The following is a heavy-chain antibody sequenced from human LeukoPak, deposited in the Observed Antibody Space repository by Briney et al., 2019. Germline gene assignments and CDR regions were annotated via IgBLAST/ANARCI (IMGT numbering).Heavy chain of an antibody. Sequence: GGSLRLSCTASGFTSTKYAMNWVRQAPGKGLEWVSVLIGSSGSTDYADSVKGRFTMSRDISKNTLFLQMNSLRAEDTAIYYCAKGAYDYIEIAYFDSWGQGTLVTVSS. D-gene: IGHD5-12*01. CDR2: LIGSSGST. V-gene: IGHV3-23*01. J-gene: IGHJ4*02. CDR3: AKGAYDYIEIAYFDS. CDR1: GFTSTKYA.